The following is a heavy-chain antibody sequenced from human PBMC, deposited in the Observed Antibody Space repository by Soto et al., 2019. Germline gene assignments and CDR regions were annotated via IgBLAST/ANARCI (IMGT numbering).Heavy chain of an antibody. CDR2: ISAYNGNT. CDR1: GYTFTSYG. CDR3: ARAEDIVVVPAAMESISPTPNWFDP. V-gene: IGHV1-18*01. D-gene: IGHD2-2*01. J-gene: IGHJ5*02. Sequence: QVPLVQSGAEVKKPGASVKVSCKASGYTFTSYGISWVRQAPGQGLEWMGWISAYNGNTNYAQKLQGRVTMTTDTSTSTAHMELRSLRSDDTAVYYCARAEDIVVVPAAMESISPTPNWFDPWGQGTLVTVSS.